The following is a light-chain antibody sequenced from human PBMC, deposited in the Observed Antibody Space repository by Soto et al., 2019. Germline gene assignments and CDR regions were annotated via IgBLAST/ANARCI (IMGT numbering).Light chain of an antibody. J-gene: IGLJ2*01. V-gene: IGLV3-21*04. CDR2: YDS. CDR1: NIGSKS. Sequence: SYELTQPPSVSVAPGKTARITCGGNNIGSKSVHWYQQKPGQAPVLVIYYDSDRPSGIPERFSGSNSGNTATLTSSRVEAGDEADYYCQVWDSSSDHPEFGGGTKLTVL. CDR3: QVWDSSSDHPE.